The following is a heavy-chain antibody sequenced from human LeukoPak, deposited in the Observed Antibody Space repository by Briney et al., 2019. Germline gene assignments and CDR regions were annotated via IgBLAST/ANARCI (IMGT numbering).Heavy chain of an antibody. V-gene: IGHV4-39*01. Sequence: SETLSLTCTVSGGSISSTTYFWSWIRQPPGKGLEWIATIYYSGSTYFSPSLKSRVTMSVDTSKNQFSLKLTSVTAADTAVYYCARLPYYYGSGSYYNPKNYYYYGMDVWGQGTTVTVSS. CDR1: GGSISSTTYF. CDR2: IYYSGST. D-gene: IGHD3-10*01. J-gene: IGHJ6*02. CDR3: ARLPYYYGSGSYYNPKNYYYYGMDV.